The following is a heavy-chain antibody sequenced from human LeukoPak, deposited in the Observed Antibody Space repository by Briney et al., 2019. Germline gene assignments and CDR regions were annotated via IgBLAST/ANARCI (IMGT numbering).Heavy chain of an antibody. CDR1: GGSISSGDYY. V-gene: IGHV4-30-4*01. J-gene: IGHJ4*02. CDR3: ARSTYYYDSSASPEFDY. D-gene: IGHD3-22*01. CDR2: IYYSGST. Sequence: NPSQTLSLTCTVSGGSISSGDYYLSWIRQPPGKGLEWIGYIYYSGSTYYNPSLKSRVTISVDTSKNQFSLKLSSVTAADTAVYYCARSTYYYDSSASPEFDYWGQGTLVTVSS.